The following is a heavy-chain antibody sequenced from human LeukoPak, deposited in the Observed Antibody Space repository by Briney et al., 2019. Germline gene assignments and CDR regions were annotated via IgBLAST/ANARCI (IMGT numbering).Heavy chain of an antibody. J-gene: IGHJ3*02. CDR3: AKAPDYGDYGSFAFDI. CDR1: GFTFSSYA. D-gene: IGHD4-17*01. CDR2: ISGSGGST. Sequence: GGSLRLSCAASGFTFSSYAMSWVRQAPGKGLEWVSAISGSGGSTYYADSVKGRFTISRDNSKSTLYLQMNSLRAEDTAVYYCAKAPDYGDYGSFAFDIWGQGTMVTVSS. V-gene: IGHV3-23*01.